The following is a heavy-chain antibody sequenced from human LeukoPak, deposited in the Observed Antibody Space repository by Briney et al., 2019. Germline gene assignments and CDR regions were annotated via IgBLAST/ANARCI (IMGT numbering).Heavy chain of an antibody. Sequence: PGGSLRLSCAASGFTVSSNYMNWVRQAPGKGLERVSVIYSGGSTFYADSVKGRFTVSRDTSKNTLYLQMSSLRAEDTAVYYCARDPDVGMAGGWGQGTLVTVSS. CDR1: GFTVSSNY. CDR2: IYSGGST. CDR3: ARDPDVGMAGG. D-gene: IGHD6-19*01. V-gene: IGHV3-53*01. J-gene: IGHJ4*02.